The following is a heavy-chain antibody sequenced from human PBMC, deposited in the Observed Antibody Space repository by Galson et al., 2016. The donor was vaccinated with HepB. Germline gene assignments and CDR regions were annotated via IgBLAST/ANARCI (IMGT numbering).Heavy chain of an antibody. CDR3: ARYGDEAGWNFHQ. D-gene: IGHD6-19*01. J-gene: IGHJ1*01. Sequence: SLRLSCAAAGFTVSDNHVTWIRQAPGKGLGCVSVIFGRGNTYYADSVEGRFTISRDNARNTVYLQMNSLRAEDTAVYYCARYGDEAGWNFHQWGQGTLVTVSS. V-gene: IGHV3-53*01. CDR2: IFGRGNT. CDR1: GFTVSDNH.